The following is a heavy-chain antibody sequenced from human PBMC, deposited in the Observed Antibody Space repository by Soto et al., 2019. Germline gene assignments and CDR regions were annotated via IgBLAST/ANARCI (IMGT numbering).Heavy chain of an antibody. V-gene: IGHV5-51*01. D-gene: IGHD3-3*01. CDR3: ARGGVSTRTFDY. J-gene: IGHJ4*02. CDR1: GYNFSGYW. CDR2: IYPSDSYT. Sequence: ESLKSSFKGSGYNFSGYWIAWVRQMPGKGLELMGIIYPSDSYTRYRPSFQGQVTISADKSISSAYLQWSSLRASDTAMYYCARGGVSTRTFDYWGQGTPVTVSS.